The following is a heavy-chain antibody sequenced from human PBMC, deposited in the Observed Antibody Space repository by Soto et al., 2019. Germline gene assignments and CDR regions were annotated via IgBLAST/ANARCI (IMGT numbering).Heavy chain of an antibody. J-gene: IGHJ5*02. CDR1: GYSFTSYW. D-gene: IGHD3-16*01. Sequence: GESLKISCKGSGYSFTSYWIGWVRQMPGKGLEWMGIIYPGDSDTRYSPSFQGQVTISADKSISTAYLQWSSLKASDTAMYYCARRPWGEMATVGWFDPWGQGTLVTVSS. CDR2: IYPGDSDT. CDR3: ARRPWGEMATVGWFDP. V-gene: IGHV5-51*01.